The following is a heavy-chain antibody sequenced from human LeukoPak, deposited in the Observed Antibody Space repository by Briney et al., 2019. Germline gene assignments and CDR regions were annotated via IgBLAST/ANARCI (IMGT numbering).Heavy chain of an antibody. CDR3: ARGRYYFDY. D-gene: IGHD4-17*01. J-gene: IGHJ4*02. V-gene: IGHV4-39*07. Sequence: SETLSLTCTVSGGSISSSSYYWGWIRQPPGKGLVWIGRIYYSGSTYYNPSLKSRVTISVDTSKNQFSLKLTSVTAADTAVYYCARGRYYFDYWGQGTLVTVSS. CDR1: GGSISSSSYY. CDR2: IYYSGST.